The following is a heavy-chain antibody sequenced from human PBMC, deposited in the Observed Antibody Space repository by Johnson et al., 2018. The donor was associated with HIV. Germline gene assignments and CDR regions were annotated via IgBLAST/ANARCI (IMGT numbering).Heavy chain of an antibody. J-gene: IGHJ3*02. Sequence: VQLVESGGGVVQPGRSLRLSCAASGFTFSSYAMSWVRQAPGKGLEWVSAISGSGGSTYYADSVKGRFTISRDNSKNTLYIQMNSMRAEDTAVYSCALVWGALPGSFDICGQGTMVTVSS. D-gene: IGHD3-16*01. CDR3: ALVWGALPGSFDI. CDR1: GFTFSSYA. CDR2: ISGSGGST. V-gene: IGHV3-23*04.